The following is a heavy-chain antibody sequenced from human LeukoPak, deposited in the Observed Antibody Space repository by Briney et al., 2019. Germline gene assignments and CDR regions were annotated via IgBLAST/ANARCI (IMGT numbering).Heavy chain of an antibody. V-gene: IGHV3-30*18. D-gene: IGHD3-10*01. J-gene: IGHJ4*02. Sequence: GGSLRLSCAASGFTFSSYGMHWVRQAPGKGLEWVAVISYDGSNKYYADPVQGRFTISRDNSKNTVYLQMNSLRAEDTAVYYCAKDGVYGPGCCYYFDYWGQGTLVTVSS. CDR2: ISYDGSNK. CDR1: GFTFSSYG. CDR3: AKDGVYGPGCCYYFDY.